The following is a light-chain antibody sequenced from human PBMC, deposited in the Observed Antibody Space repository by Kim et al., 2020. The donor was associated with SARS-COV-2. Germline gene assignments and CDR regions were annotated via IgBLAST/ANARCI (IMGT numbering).Light chain of an antibody. V-gene: IGLV2-14*04. CDR3: SSYTSSSPWV. Sequence: GLSITISCTGTSRDVGGYNYVSWYQQHPGKAPKLMIYDVSKRPSGVSNRFSGSKSGNTASLTISGLQAEDEADYYCSSYTSSSPWVFGGGTQLTVL. CDR2: DVS. J-gene: IGLJ3*02. CDR1: SRDVGGYNY.